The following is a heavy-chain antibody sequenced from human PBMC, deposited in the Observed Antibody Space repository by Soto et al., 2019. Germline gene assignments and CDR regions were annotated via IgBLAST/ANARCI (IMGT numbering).Heavy chain of an antibody. CDR2: INWNGGST. J-gene: IGHJ3*02. CDR3: ARVSAAAAGSTLGAFDI. Sequence: EVQLVESGGGVVRPGGSLRLSCAASGFTFDDYGMSWVRQAPGKGLEWVSGINWNGGSTGYADSVKGRFTISRDNAKNSLYLQMNSLRAEDTALYHCARVSAAAAGSTLGAFDIWGQGTMVTVSS. V-gene: IGHV3-20*01. D-gene: IGHD6-13*01. CDR1: GFTFDDYG.